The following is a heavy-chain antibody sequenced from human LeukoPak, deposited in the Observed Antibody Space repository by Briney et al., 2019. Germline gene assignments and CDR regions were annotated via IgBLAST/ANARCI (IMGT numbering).Heavy chain of an antibody. Sequence: SETLSLTCTVSGGSISGYYWSWIRQPPGKGLEWIGYIYYSGSTNYNPSLKSRVTISVDTSKNQFSLKLSSVSAADTAVYYCARGITIFGVVIPNRFDYWGQGTRVTVSS. CDR2: IYYSGST. D-gene: IGHD3-3*01. V-gene: IGHV4-59*01. J-gene: IGHJ4*02. CDR3: ARGITIFGVVIPNRFDY. CDR1: GGSISGYY.